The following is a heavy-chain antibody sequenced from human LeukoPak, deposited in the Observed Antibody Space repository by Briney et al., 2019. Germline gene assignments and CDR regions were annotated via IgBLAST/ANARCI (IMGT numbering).Heavy chain of an antibody. D-gene: IGHD3-10*01. J-gene: IGHJ4*02. CDR3: ARVSQGVVWFGELGYFDY. V-gene: IGHV4-4*07. CDR2: IYTSGST. CDR1: GGSLSSYY. Sequence: PSETLSLTCTVSGGSLSSYYWSWIRQPAGKGLEWIGRIYTSGSTNYNPSLKSRVTMSVDTSKNQFSLKLSSVTAADTAVYYCARVSQGVVWFGELGYFDYWGQGTLVTVSS.